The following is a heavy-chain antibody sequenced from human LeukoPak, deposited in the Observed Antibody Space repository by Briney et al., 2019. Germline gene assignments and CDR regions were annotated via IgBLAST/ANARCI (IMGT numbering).Heavy chain of an antibody. Sequence: SETLSLTCAVYGGSFSGYYWSWIRQPPGKGLEWIAYISNSGSTDYNPSLKSRVTISVDTSKNQFSLKLSSVTAADTAVYFCARGPYSYDSSGAFDIWGQGTMVTVSS. CDR3: ARGPYSYDSSGAFDI. D-gene: IGHD3-22*01. J-gene: IGHJ3*02. CDR1: GGSFSGYY. V-gene: IGHV4-4*09. CDR2: ISNSGST.